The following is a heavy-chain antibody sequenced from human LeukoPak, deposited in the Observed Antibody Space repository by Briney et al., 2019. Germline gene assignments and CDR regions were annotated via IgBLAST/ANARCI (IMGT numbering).Heavy chain of an antibody. CDR2: IHYSGST. CDR1: GGSISSGDYY. V-gene: IGHV4-61*08. J-gene: IGHJ5*02. Sequence: SETLSLTCTVSGGSISSGDYYWSWIRQHPGKGLEWIGYIHYSGSTHYNPSLKSRVTISVDTSKNQFSLKLSSVTAADTAVYYCARAYYDFWSGEVPGWFDPWGQGTLVTVSS. D-gene: IGHD3-3*01. CDR3: ARAYYDFWSGEVPGWFDP.